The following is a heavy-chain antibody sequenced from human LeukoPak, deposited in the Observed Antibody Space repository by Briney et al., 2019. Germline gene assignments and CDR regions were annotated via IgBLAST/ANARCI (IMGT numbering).Heavy chain of an antibody. CDR2: ISAYNGNT. Sequence: ASVKVSCKASGYTFTSYGISWVRQAPGQGLEWMGWISAYNGNTNCAQKLQGRVTMTTDTSTSTAYMELRSLRSDDTAVYYCARPYYYDSSGYYYFDYWGQGTLVTVSS. J-gene: IGHJ4*02. V-gene: IGHV1-18*01. CDR1: GYTFTSYG. CDR3: ARPYYYDSSGYYYFDY. D-gene: IGHD3-22*01.